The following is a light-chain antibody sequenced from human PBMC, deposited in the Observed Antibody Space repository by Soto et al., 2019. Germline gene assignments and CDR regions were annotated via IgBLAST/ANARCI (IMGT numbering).Light chain of an antibody. CDR3: CSYAGSYTLYV. V-gene: IGLV2-11*01. Sequence: QSVLTQPRSVSGSPGQSVTISCTGTSSDVGGYNYVSWYQQHPGTAPKLMIYDVSMRPSGVPDRFSGSKSGNTASLTISGLQAEDEADYYCCSYAGSYTLYVFGTGTKLT. CDR1: SSDVGGYNY. J-gene: IGLJ1*01. CDR2: DVS.